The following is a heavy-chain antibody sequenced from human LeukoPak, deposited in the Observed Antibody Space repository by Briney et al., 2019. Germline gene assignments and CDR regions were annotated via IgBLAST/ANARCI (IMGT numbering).Heavy chain of an antibody. CDR2: IRSDGTI. Sequence: GGSLRLSCEASGFTSFNFPMNWVRQAPGKGLEWVSHIRSDGTITYADSVKGRFTISRDNSKNTLYLQMNSLRAEDTAVYYCAKVPYYYDSSGYIYFDYWGQGTLVTVSS. CDR1: GFTSFNFP. J-gene: IGHJ4*02. D-gene: IGHD3-22*01. CDR3: AKVPYYYDSSGYIYFDY. V-gene: IGHV3-23*01.